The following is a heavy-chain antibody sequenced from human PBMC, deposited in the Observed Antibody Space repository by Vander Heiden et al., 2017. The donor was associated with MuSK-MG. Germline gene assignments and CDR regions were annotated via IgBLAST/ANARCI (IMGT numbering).Heavy chain of an antibody. CDR2: IYTSGST. D-gene: IGHD6-6*01. J-gene: IGHJ6*03. V-gene: IGHV4-4*07. CDR3: ARVLAPHYYYYYYMDV. Sequence: HVHLQESGPGLVMPSATLSLACTVSGVSISSYYWSWMRQPAGKGLEWMGRIYTSGSTNYNPSRKSRVTMSVDTPKNQFSLKLSSVTAADTAVYYCARVLAPHYYYYYYMDVWGKGTTVTVSS. CDR1: GVSISSYY.